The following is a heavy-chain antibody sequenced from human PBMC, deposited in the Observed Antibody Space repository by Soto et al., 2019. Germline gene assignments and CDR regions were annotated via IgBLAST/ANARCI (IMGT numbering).Heavy chain of an antibody. V-gene: IGHV4-38-2*01. D-gene: IGHD1-1*01. CDR1: VYSISSGLY. J-gene: IGHJ5*02. CDR2: IYRGGIT. CDR3: AIGNPDWFDP. Sequence: SETLSLTCAVSVYSISSGLYWGWIRQPPGKGLEWIGTIYRGGITYYNPSLKSRVTISIDTSKNHFSLRLSSVTATDTAVYFCAIGNPDWFDPWGQGTLVTVSS.